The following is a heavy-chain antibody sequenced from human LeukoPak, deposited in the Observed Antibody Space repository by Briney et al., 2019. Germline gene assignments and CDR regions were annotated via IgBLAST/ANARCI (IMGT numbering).Heavy chain of an antibody. V-gene: IGHV3-9*03. CDR1: GFTFDDYA. CDR2: ISWNSGSI. CDR3: AKSSGTTWYYYMDV. D-gene: IGHD1-7*01. J-gene: IGHJ6*03. Sequence: GRSLRLSCAASGFTFDDYAMHWVRQAPGKGLEWVSGISWNSGSIGYADSEKGRFTISRDNAKNSLYLQMNSLRAEDMALYYCAKSSGTTWYYYMDVWGKGTTVTVSS.